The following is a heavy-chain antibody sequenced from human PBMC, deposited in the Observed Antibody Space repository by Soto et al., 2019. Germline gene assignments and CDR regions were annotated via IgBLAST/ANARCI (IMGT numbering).Heavy chain of an antibody. J-gene: IGHJ4*02. CDR2: ISTGSVNT. Sequence: AGGSLRLSCAASRFIFRDYAMSWVRQTPGKGLEWASTISTGSVNTHYADSIEGRFTISRDDSKNTLYLQMNSLRAEDTALYYCARDVGGFNAMFDYWGQGTQVTVSS. CDR3: ARDVGGFNAMFDY. V-gene: IGHV3-23*01. D-gene: IGHD5-12*01. CDR1: RFIFRDYA.